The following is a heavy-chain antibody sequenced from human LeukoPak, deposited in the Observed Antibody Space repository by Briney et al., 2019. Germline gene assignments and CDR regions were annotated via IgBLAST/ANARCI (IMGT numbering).Heavy chain of an antibody. D-gene: IGHD3-22*01. V-gene: IGHV3-7*01. CDR1: GFTFRNFW. CDR3: TTSDESSGTN. Sequence: PGGSLKLSCAASGFTFRNFWMSWVRQAPGKGLEWSANVRQDGSETYYLDSVKGRFTISRDNAKNSLYLEMNSLRGEDTAVYYCTTSDESSGTNWGQGTLVTVSS. CDR2: VRQDGSET. J-gene: IGHJ4*02.